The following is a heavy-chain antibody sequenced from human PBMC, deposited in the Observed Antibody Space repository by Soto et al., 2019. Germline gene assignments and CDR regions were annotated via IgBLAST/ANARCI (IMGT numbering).Heavy chain of an antibody. Sequence: PGGSLRLSCAASGFTFSSYGMHWVRQAPGKGLEWVAVIWYDGSNKYYADSVKGRFTISRDNSKNTLYLQMNSLRAEDTAVYYCARDLKSYYYGPGPDYWGQGTLVTVSS. CDR1: GFTFSSYG. V-gene: IGHV3-33*01. D-gene: IGHD3-10*01. CDR2: IWYDGSNK. CDR3: ARDLKSYYYGPGPDY. J-gene: IGHJ4*02.